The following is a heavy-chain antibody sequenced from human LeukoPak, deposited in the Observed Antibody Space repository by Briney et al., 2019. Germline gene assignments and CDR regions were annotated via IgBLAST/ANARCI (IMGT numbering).Heavy chain of an antibody. J-gene: IGHJ6*02. CDR3: ARALGTMVRGVIHYYYGMDV. CDR2: IYYSGST. CDR1: GGSLSSYY. Sequence: PSETLSLTCTVSGGSLSSYYRSWIRQPPGKGLEWIGYIYYSGSTNYNPSLKSRVTISVDTSKNQFSLKLSSVTAADTAVYYCARALGTMVRGVIHYYYGMDVWGQGTTVTVSS. V-gene: IGHV4-59*01. D-gene: IGHD3-10*01.